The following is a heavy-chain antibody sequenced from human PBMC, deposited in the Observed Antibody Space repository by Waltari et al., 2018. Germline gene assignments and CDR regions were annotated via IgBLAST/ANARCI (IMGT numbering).Heavy chain of an antibody. CDR3: ARDGGGNGYIHY. Sequence: EVQLVESGGGLVQPGGSLRLSCEASGFTLSSSYMHWVRQVPGKGLVCVSHIKTDGSSANYADSVKGRFTISRDNGQNPLYLQMNSLRAEDTAVYYCARDGGGNGYIHYWGQGTLVTVSS. CDR1: GFTLSSSY. D-gene: IGHD3-16*01. CDR2: IKTDGSSA. J-gene: IGHJ4*02. V-gene: IGHV3-74*01.